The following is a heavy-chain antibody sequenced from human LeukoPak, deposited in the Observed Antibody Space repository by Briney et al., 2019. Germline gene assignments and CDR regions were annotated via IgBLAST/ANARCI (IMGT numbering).Heavy chain of an antibody. J-gene: IGHJ4*02. CDR3: ARDAPGRNYGDYRELDY. Sequence: ASVKVSCKASGYTFTGYYMHWVRQAPGQGLEWMGWINPNSGGTNYAQKFQGKVTMTRDTSISTAYMELRSLGSDDTAVYYCARDAPGRNYGDYRELDYWGQGTLVTVSS. D-gene: IGHD4-17*01. CDR1: GYTFTGYY. V-gene: IGHV1-2*02. CDR2: INPNSGGT.